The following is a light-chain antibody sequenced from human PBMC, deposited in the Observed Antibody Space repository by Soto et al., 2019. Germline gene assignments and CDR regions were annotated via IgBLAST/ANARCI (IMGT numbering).Light chain of an antibody. V-gene: IGLV1-47*01. CDR3: AAWDDRLSSAG. Sequence: QSVLTQSPSASGTPGQRVTISCSGSSSNIGSNYVYWYQQLPGTAPKLLIYRNDERPSGVPDRFSGSKSDTSASLAISGLRSQNEADYFCAAWDDRLSSAGFGGGTQVTVL. J-gene: IGLJ2*01. CDR2: RND. CDR1: SSNIGSNY.